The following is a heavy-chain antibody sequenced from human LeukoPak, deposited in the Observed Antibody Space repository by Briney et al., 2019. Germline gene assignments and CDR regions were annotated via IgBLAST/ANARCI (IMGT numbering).Heavy chain of an antibody. D-gene: IGHD3-10*01. V-gene: IGHV4-34*01. Sequence: SETLSPTCAVYGGSFSGYYWSWIRQPPGKGLEWIGEINHSGSTNYNPSLKSRVTISVDTSKNQFSLKLSSVTAADTAVYYCARAVRGSGSPHWGQGTLVTVSS. CDR1: GGSFSGYY. J-gene: IGHJ4*02. CDR2: INHSGST. CDR3: ARAVRGSGSPH.